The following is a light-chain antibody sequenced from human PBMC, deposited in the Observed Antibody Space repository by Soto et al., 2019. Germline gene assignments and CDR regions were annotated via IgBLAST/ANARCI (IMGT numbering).Light chain of an antibody. CDR3: QSYDGSYVM. CDR1: SGSIASNS. Sequence: NFMLTQPHSVSESPGKTVTISCTGSSGSIASNSVQWYQQRPGSAPTTMIYANDQRFSGVPDRFSGSVDRSSNSASLTISGLRTEDEADYYCQSYDGSYVMFGGGTKLTVL. CDR2: AND. V-gene: IGLV6-57*02. J-gene: IGLJ3*02.